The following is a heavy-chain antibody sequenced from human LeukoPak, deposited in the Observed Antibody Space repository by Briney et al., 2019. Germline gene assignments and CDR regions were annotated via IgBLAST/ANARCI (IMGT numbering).Heavy chain of an antibody. D-gene: IGHD1-26*01. CDR2: IYISGST. CDR3: ARATPGRLARFDY. Sequence: SETLSLTCTVSGGSISSFYWSWTRQPAGKGLEWIGRIYISGSTNYSPSLKSRVTMSIDTSKNQFSLKLSSVTAADTAVYYCARATPGRLARFDYWGQGTLVTVSS. CDR1: GGSISSFY. J-gene: IGHJ4*02. V-gene: IGHV4-4*07.